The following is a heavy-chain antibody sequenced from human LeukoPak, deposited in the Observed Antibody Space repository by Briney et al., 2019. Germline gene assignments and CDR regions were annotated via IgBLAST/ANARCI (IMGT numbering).Heavy chain of an antibody. V-gene: IGHV3-7*03. J-gene: IGHJ6*04. CDR2: IKQDGHQK. CDR1: GLTFSVHW. CDR3: ARDAGHGMDV. Sequence: GGSLRLSCAVSGLTFSVHWMTWVRQPPGKGLEWVGYIKQDGHQKYYVDSVKGRLTFSRDNARNSLYLQMNRLRADDTAGYYCARDAGHGMDVWGKGTTVTVSS.